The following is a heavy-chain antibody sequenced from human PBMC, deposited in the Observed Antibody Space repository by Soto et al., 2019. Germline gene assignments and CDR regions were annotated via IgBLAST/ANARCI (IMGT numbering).Heavy chain of an antibody. Sequence: SETLSLTCNVSGRSVSSSSYYWGWIRQPPGKGLEWIGSIYYSGSTYYNPSLKSRVTISVDTSKNQFSLKLSSVTAADTAVYYCARHGAVRTGYYYYGMDVWGQGTTVTVSS. CDR3: ARHGAVRTGYYYYGMDV. CDR1: GRSVSSSSYY. D-gene: IGHD4-17*01. J-gene: IGHJ6*02. CDR2: IYYSGST. V-gene: IGHV4-39*01.